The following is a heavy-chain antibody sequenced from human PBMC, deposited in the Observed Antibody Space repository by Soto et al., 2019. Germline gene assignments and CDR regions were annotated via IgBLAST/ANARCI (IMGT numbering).Heavy chain of an antibody. CDR2: MYHSGDS. D-gene: IGHD3-10*01. CDR1: GGSISTDNW. V-gene: IGHV4-4*02. Sequence: SATLSLTCAVSGGSISTDNWWSWVRQPPGKGLEWIGEMYHSGDSNFNPSLKSRVTISVDKSKNQFSMQMASVTAADTALYYCTRASASSMLRGVVINWGRGTQVTVSS. J-gene: IGHJ4*02. CDR3: TRASASSMLRGVVIN.